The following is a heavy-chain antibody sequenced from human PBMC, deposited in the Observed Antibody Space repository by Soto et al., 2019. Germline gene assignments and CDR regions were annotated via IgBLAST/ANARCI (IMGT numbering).Heavy chain of an antibody. Sequence: NPSATLSLTCTVSGGSVSSGSYYWSWIRQPPGKGLEWIGYIYYSGSTNYNPSLKSRVTISVDTSKNQFSLKLSSATAADTAVYYCARVPEWSQGPVDYWGQGTLVTVSS. CDR3: ARVPEWSQGPVDY. D-gene: IGHD3-3*01. V-gene: IGHV4-61*01. CDR1: GGSVSSGSYY. J-gene: IGHJ4*02. CDR2: IYYSGST.